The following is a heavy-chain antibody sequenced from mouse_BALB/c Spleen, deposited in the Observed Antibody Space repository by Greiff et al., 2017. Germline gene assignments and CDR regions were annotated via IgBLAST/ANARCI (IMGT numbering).Heavy chain of an antibody. J-gene: IGHJ4*01. V-gene: IGHV5-4*02. D-gene: IGHD2-1*01. CDR3: ARVPYGNYDYYAMDY. CDR2: ISDGGSYT. Sequence: DVKLVESGGGLVKPGGSLKLSCAASGFTFSDYYMYWVRQTPEKRLEWVATISDGGSYTYYPDSVKGRFTISRDNAKNNLYLQMSSLKSEDTAMYYCARVPYGNYDYYAMDYWGQGTSVTVSS. CDR1: GFTFSDYY.